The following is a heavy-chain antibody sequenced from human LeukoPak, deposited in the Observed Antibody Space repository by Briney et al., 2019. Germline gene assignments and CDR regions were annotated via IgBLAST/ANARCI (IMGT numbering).Heavy chain of an antibody. V-gene: IGHV4-30-2*01. D-gene: IGHD6-19*01. CDR2: IYHSGST. CDR1: GGSISSGGYY. J-gene: IGHJ4*02. CDR3: ARDLGSSSGWFYFFGY. Sequence: SQTLSLTCTVSGGSISSGGYYWSWIRQPPGKGLEWIGYIYHSGSTYYNPSLKSRVTISVDRSKNQFSLKLGSVTAADTAVYYCARDLGSSSGWFYFFGYWGLGTLVTVSS.